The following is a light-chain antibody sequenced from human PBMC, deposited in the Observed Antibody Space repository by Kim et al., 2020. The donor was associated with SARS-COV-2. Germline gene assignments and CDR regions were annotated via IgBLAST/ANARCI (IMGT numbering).Light chain of an antibody. CDR2: KDN. CDR1: ALPRQY. Sequence: SYELTQPPSVSVSPGQTARINCSGDALPRQYAYWYQQKPGQAPVVVIYKDNERPLGIPERFSGSSSGTTVTLTISGVQAEDEADYYCQSTDTSGTFVLFGGGTKLTVL. CDR3: QSTDTSGTFVL. V-gene: IGLV3-25*03. J-gene: IGLJ2*01.